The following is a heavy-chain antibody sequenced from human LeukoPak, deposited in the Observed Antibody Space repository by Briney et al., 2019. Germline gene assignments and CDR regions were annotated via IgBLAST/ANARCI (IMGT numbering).Heavy chain of an antibody. D-gene: IGHD2-15*01. CDR1: GFTFSSYA. CDR2: ISYDGSNK. CDR3: ARGLQVDDYYYFGMDV. Sequence: PGRSLRLSCAASGFTFSSYAMHWVRQAPGKGLEWVAVISYDGSNKYYADSVKGRFTISRDNSKNTLYLQMNSLRAEDTAVYYCARGLQVDDYYYFGMDVWGQGTTVTVSS. J-gene: IGHJ6*02. V-gene: IGHV3-30-3*01.